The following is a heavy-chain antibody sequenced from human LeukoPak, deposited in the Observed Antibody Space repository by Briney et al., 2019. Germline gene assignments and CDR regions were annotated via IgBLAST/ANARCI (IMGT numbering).Heavy chain of an antibody. V-gene: IGHV2-70*01. CDR2: IDWDDDK. CDR3: ARSGYSSGWYCFDP. D-gene: IGHD6-19*01. Sequence: ESGPTLFKPTQTLTLTCTFSGFSLSTSGMCVSWIRQPPGKALEWLALIDWDDDKYYSTSLKTRLTISKDTSKNQVVLTMTNMDPVDTATYYCARSGYSSGWYCFDPWGQGTLVTVSS. J-gene: IGHJ5*02. CDR1: GFSLSTSGMC.